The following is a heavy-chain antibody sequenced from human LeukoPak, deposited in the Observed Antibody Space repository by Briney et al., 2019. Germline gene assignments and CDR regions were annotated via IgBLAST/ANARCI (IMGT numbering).Heavy chain of an antibody. Sequence: SETLSLTCAVYGGSFSGYYWSWIRQPPGKGLEWIGEINHSGSTNYNPSLKSRVTISVDTSKNQFSLKLSSVTAADTAVYYCARARYYGSGSPRGRYSDYWGQGTLVTVSS. J-gene: IGHJ4*02. V-gene: IGHV4-34*01. CDR2: INHSGST. CDR3: ARARYYGSGSPRGRYSDY. CDR1: GGSFSGYY. D-gene: IGHD3-10*01.